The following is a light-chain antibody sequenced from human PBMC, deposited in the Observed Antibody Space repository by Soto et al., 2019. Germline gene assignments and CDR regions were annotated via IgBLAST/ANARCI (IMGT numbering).Light chain of an antibody. Sequence: ELVFTQSPGTLYLSPGARATLSCRASLSVSNNYLAWHQQNPGQPPRLLIYSASSRATGITDRVSGSGSGTDFTLTISRLEPEDFAVYYRQQYCSSGFTFGQGTKVDI. CDR1: LSVSNNY. CDR2: SAS. CDR3: QQYCSSGFT. J-gene: IGKJ3*01. V-gene: IGKV3-20*01.